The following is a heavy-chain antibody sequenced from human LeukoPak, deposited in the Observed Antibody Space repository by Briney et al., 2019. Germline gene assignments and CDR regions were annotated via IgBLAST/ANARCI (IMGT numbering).Heavy chain of an antibody. V-gene: IGHV3-23*01. CDR1: GFTFSSYA. D-gene: IGHD2-2*01. CDR3: AKTIVVVPAARGYFDY. CDR2: ISGSGGST. Sequence: PGGSLRLSCAASGFTFSSYAMSWVRQAPGKGLEWVSAISGSGGSTYYADSVKGRFTISRDNSKNTLYLQMNSLRAEDTAVYYCAKTIVVVPAARGYFDYWDQGTLVTVSS. J-gene: IGHJ4*02.